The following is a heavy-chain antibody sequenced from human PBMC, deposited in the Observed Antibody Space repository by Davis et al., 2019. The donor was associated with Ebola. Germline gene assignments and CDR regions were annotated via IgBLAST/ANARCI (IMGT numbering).Heavy chain of an antibody. D-gene: IGHD2-2*01. Sequence: ASVKVSCKASGYTFTTYDINWVRQATGQGLEWMGWMNPNSGNTGYAQKFQGRVTITRNTSISTAYMELSSLRSEGTAVYYCARAWEDIVVVPAAMNYYYGMDVWGQGTTVTVSS. CDR1: GYTFTTYD. J-gene: IGHJ6*02. CDR2: MNPNSGNT. CDR3: ARAWEDIVVVPAAMNYYYGMDV. V-gene: IGHV1-8*03.